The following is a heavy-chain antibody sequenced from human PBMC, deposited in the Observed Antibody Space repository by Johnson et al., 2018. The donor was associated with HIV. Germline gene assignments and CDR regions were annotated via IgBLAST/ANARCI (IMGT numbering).Heavy chain of an antibody. J-gene: IGHJ3*02. V-gene: IGHV3-30-3*01. CDR1: GFTFSSYA. D-gene: IGHD6-19*01. CDR3: GRDMRSSGGMVDACDI. CDR2: ISYDGSNK. Sequence: QVQLVESGGGVVQPGRSLRLSCAASGFTFSSYALHWVRQAPGKGLEWVAVISYDGSNKYYADSVKGRLTISRDNSKNTLYLQMSSLRAEDTAMYYCGRDMRSSGGMVDACDIWGQGTMVTVSS.